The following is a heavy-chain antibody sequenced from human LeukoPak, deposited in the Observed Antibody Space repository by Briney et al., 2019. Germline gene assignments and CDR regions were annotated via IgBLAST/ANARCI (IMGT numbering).Heavy chain of an antibody. V-gene: IGHV3-73*01. CDR1: GFTFSGSA. J-gene: IGHJ4*02. Sequence: QPGGSLRLSCAASGFTFSGSAMHWVRQASGKGLEWVGRIRSKANSYATAYAASVKGRFTISRDDSKNTAYLQMNSLKTEDTAVYYCTRHSDMVRGVIISDYWGQGTLVTVSS. CDR2: IRSKANSYAT. D-gene: IGHD3-10*01. CDR3: TRHSDMVRGVIISDY.